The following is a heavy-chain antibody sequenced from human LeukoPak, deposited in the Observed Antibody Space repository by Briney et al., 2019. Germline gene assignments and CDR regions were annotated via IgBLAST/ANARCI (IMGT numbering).Heavy chain of an antibody. Sequence: SETLSLTCAVYGGSFSGYYWSWIRQPPGKGLEWIGEINHSGSTNYNPSLKSRVTISVDTSKNQFSLKLSSVTAADTAVYYCARERLYYYGMDVWGQGTTVTVSS. CDR1: GGSFSGYY. J-gene: IGHJ6*02. D-gene: IGHD6-25*01. V-gene: IGHV4-34*01. CDR2: INHSGST. CDR3: ARERLYYYGMDV.